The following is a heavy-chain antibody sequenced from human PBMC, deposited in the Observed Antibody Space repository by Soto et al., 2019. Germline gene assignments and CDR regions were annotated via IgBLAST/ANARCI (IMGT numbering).Heavy chain of an antibody. J-gene: IGHJ6*02. CDR1: GYFFTNYY. Sequence: QVQLVQSGAEVKKPGASVKVCCKASGYFFTNYYMHWVRQAPGQGLEWMGIIDTSGGSTSYAQKFQGRVTMTRDTSTNTVYMELSSLRSEDTAMYYCASTTEATLDVWGQGTTVTVSS. D-gene: IGHD4-17*01. CDR3: ASTTEATLDV. CDR2: IDTSGGST. V-gene: IGHV1-46*01.